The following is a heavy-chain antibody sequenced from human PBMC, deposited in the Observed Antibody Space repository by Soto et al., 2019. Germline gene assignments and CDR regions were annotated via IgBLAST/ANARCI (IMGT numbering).Heavy chain of an antibody. CDR3: ARYYGSGSSYLGIGSYYYYGMDV. J-gene: IGHJ6*02. CDR1: GYSFTSYW. V-gene: IGHV5-10-1*03. Sequence: EVQLVQSGAEVKKPGESLRISCKGSGYSFTSYWISWVRQMPGKGLEWMGRIDPSDSYTNYSPSFQGHVTISADKSVSTAYLQWSSLKASDTAMYYCARYYGSGSSYLGIGSYYYYGMDVWGQGTTVTVSS. CDR2: IDPSDSYT. D-gene: IGHD3-10*01.